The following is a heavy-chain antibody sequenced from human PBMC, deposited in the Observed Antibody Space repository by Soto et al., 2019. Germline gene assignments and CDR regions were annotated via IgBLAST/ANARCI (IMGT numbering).Heavy chain of an antibody. D-gene: IGHD3-16*01. CDR3: ERQRGELTFFDY. CDR1: GFTFTSYG. CDR2: IWFDGRKT. J-gene: IGHJ4*02. Sequence: QVQLVESGGGVVQPGRSLRLSCAASGFTFTSYGIHWVRQAPGKGLEWVAVIWFDGRKTYYADSVKGRFTISRDNSKKTVFLQMDSLRAEDKAVYYCERQRGELTFFDYWGQGTLVTVSS. V-gene: IGHV3-33*01.